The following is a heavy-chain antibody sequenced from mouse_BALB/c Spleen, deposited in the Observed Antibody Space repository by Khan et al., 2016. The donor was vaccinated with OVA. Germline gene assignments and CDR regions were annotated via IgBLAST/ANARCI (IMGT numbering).Heavy chain of an antibody. CDR1: GYSITSGYA. D-gene: IGHD1-1*01. Sequence: EVQLQESGPGLVKPSQSLSLTCTVTGYSITSGYAWNWIRQFPGNKLEWMGYISYSDVTSYTPSLKSRISITRNTSKNQFFMQLNSVTTEDTATYYCARGNCYGYYFDYWGQGTTLTVSS. V-gene: IGHV3-2*02. CDR3: ARGNCYGYYFDY. J-gene: IGHJ2*01. CDR2: ISYSDVT.